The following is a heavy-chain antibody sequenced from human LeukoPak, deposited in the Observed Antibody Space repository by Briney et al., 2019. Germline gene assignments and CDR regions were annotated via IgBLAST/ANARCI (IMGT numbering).Heavy chain of an antibody. CDR2: IYTSGST. CDR1: GGSISSGSYY. D-gene: IGHD3-22*01. J-gene: IGHJ3*02. Sequence: SETLSLTCTVSGGSISSGSYYWSWIRQPAGKGLEWIGRIYTSGSTNYNPSLKSRVTISVDTSKNQFSLKLSSVTAADTAVYYCAREGGGRYYYDSSGSPDAFDIWGQGTMVTVSS. V-gene: IGHV4-61*02. CDR3: AREGGGRYYYDSSGSPDAFDI.